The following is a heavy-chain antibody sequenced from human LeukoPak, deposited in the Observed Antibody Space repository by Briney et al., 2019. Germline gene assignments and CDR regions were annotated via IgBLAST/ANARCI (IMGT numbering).Heavy chain of an antibody. Sequence: PGGSLRLSCAASGFTFSSSWMTWIRQAPGTGLEWLANINQDGSVINYVDSVRGRFTISRDNAKYSLYLQLNSLRAEGTAVYYCARDIAYHAFDIWGQGTMVTVSS. J-gene: IGHJ3*02. CDR3: ARDIAYHAFDI. V-gene: IGHV3-7*01. CDR1: GFTFSSSW. D-gene: IGHD2-15*01. CDR2: INQDGSVI.